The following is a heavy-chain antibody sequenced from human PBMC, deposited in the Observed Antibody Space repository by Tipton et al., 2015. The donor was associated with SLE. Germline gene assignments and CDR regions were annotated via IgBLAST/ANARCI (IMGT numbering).Heavy chain of an antibody. V-gene: IGHV3-15*01. J-gene: IGHJ3*02. CDR2: IKSKTDGGTT. Sequence: GSLRLSCAASGFTFSNAWMSWVRQAPGKGLEWVGRIKSKTDGGTTDYAAPVKGRFTISRDDSKNTLYLQMNSLKTEDTAVYYCTTGVVVIREGGAFDIWGQGTMVTVSS. CDR3: TTGVVVIREGGAFDI. CDR1: GFTFSNAW. D-gene: IGHD2-21*01.